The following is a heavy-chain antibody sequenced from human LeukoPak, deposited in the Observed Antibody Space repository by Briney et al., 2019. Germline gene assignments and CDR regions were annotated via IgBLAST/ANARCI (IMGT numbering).Heavy chain of an antibody. Sequence: PSQTLSLTCTVSGGSISSGDYYWSWIRQPPGKGLEWIGEINHSGSTNYNPSLKRRVTISVDTSKNQFSLKLTSVTAADTAVYYCARFGSGWHYFDYWGQGTLVTVSS. J-gene: IGHJ4*02. CDR2: INHSGST. CDR1: GGSISSGDYY. CDR3: ARFGSGWHYFDY. D-gene: IGHD6-19*01. V-gene: IGHV4-30-4*08.